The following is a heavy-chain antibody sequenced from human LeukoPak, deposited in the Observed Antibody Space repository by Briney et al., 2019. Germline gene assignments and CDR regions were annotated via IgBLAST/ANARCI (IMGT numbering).Heavy chain of an antibody. J-gene: IGHJ4*02. CDR2: IKQDGSEE. CDR1: GFTFSSYW. CDR3: ARDRGGYSSSWGPGTFDY. D-gene: IGHD6-13*01. Sequence: GGSLRLSCAASGFTFSSYWMSWVRQAPGKGLEWVANIKQDGSEEYYVDSVKGRFTISRDNAKNSLYLQMNSLRAEDTAVYYCARDRGGYSSSWGPGTFDYWGQGTLVTVSS. V-gene: IGHV3-7*01.